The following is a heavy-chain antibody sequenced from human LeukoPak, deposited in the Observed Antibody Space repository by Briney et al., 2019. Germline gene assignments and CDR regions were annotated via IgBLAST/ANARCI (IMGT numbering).Heavy chain of an antibody. D-gene: IGHD3-3*01. CDR2: IIPIFGTA. CDR1: GGTFSSYA. Sequence: SVKVSCKASGGTFSSYAISWVRQAPGQGLEWMGGIIPIFGTANYAQKFQGRVTITTDESTSTAYMELSSLRSEDTAVYYCARGGHYDYRSGYYRAFDYWGQGTLVPVSS. CDR3: ARGGHYDYRSGYYRAFDY. V-gene: IGHV1-69*05. J-gene: IGHJ4*02.